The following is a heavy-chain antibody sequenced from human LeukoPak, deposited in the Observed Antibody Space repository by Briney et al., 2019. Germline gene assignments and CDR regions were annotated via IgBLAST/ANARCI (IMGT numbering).Heavy chain of an antibody. CDR3: AKDLVIGIAAAGNY. V-gene: IGHV3-23*01. CDR2: ISGSAGSA. Sequence: GGSLRLSCAASGFTFSSYAMSWVRQAPGKGLEWVSGISGSAGSAYYADSVKGRFTISRDNSKNTLYLQMNSLRAEDTAVYYCAKDLVIGIAAAGNYWGQGTLVTVSS. CDR1: GFTFSSYA. J-gene: IGHJ4*02. D-gene: IGHD6-13*01.